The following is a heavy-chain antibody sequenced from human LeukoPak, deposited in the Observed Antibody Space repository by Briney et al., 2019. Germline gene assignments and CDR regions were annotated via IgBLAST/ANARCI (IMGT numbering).Heavy chain of an antibody. CDR3: ARGRYYYGPGSPRGSAMDV. Sequence: SETLSLTCAVYGGSFSGYYWSWIRQPPGKGLEWIGEINHSGSTNYNPSLKSRVTISVDTSKNQFSLKLSSVTAADTAVYYCARGRYYYGPGSPRGSAMDVWGQGTTVTVSS. J-gene: IGHJ6*02. CDR2: INHSGST. D-gene: IGHD3-10*01. V-gene: IGHV4-34*01. CDR1: GGSFSGYY.